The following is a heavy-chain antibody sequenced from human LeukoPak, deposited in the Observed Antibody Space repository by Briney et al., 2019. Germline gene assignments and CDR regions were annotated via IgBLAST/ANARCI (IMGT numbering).Heavy chain of an antibody. Sequence: GGSLRLSCAASGFTLSTNYMSWVRQAPGKGLEWVSVIYRDDTTYYADSVKGRFTISRDNSKNTLYLQMSSVRAEDTAVYYCARAAYDSGSYIVNHDYWGQGTLVTVSS. CDR2: IYRDDTT. V-gene: IGHV3-53*01. CDR3: ARAAYDSGSYIVNHDY. J-gene: IGHJ4*02. D-gene: IGHD3-22*01. CDR1: GFTLSTNY.